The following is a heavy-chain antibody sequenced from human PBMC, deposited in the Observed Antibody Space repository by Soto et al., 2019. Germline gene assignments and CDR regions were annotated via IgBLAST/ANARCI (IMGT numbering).Heavy chain of an antibody. J-gene: IGHJ4*02. CDR3: ARDLFYGDVY. CDR2: ISYDGSNK. V-gene: IGHV3-30-3*01. Sequence: QVQLVESGGGVVQPGRSLRLSCAASGFTFSSYAMHWVRQAPGKGLEWVAVISYDGSNKYYADSVKGRFTISRDNSKNTLDLQMNSLRAEDTAVYYCARDLFYGDVYWGQGTLVTVSS. CDR1: GFTFSSYA. D-gene: IGHD4-17*01.